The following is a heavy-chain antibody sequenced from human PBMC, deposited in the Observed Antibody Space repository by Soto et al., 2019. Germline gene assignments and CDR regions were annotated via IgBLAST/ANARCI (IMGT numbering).Heavy chain of an antibody. CDR3: ARGKKEDYYDSSGYYDHWLDY. V-gene: IGHV1-69*13. J-gene: IGHJ4*02. Sequence: SVKVSCKASGGTFSSYAISWVRQAPGQGLEWMGGIIPIFGTANYAQKFQGRVTITADESTSTAYMELSSLRSEDTAVYYCARGKKEDYYDSSGYYDHWLDYWGQGTLVTVSS. CDR1: GGTFSSYA. D-gene: IGHD3-22*01. CDR2: IIPIFGTA.